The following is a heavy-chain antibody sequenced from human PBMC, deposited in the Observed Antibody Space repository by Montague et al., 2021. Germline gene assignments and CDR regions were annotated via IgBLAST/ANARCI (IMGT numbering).Heavy chain of an antibody. CDR3: AREGVGDLLFSFDS. V-gene: IGHV6-1*01. CDR2: TYYRSTWYT. CDR1: GDSVSNNNAA. J-gene: IGHJ4*02. Sequence: CAISGDSVSNNNAAWNWIRDSPSRGLEWLGRTYYRSTWYTDYAVSVKGRIAINPDTSKNQFSLQLNSVTPEDTAVYYCAREGVGDLLFSFDSWGQGTLVTVSS. D-gene: IGHD3-10*01.